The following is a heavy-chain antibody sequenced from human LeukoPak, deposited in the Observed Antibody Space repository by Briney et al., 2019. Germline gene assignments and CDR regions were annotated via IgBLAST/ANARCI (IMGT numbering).Heavy chain of an antibody. Sequence: ASVKVSCKVSGYTLTELSMHWVRQAPGQGLEWMGRINPNSGGTNYAQKFQGRVTMTRDTSISTAYMELSRLRSDDTAVYYCAGAITMVRGVLTDGMDVWGQGTTVTVSS. CDR3: AGAITMVRGVLTDGMDV. V-gene: IGHV1-2*06. CDR2: INPNSGGT. CDR1: GYTLTELS. J-gene: IGHJ6*02. D-gene: IGHD3-10*01.